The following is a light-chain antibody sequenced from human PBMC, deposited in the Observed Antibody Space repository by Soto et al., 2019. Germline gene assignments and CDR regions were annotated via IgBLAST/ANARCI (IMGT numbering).Light chain of an antibody. V-gene: IGKV3-15*01. CDR3: QQYNNWPPSIT. CDR2: GAS. J-gene: IGKJ5*01. Sequence: EIVLTQSPATLSLSPGERATLSCRASQSVTYNLAWYQQKPGQAPRLLIYGASTRATGIPARFSGSGSGTEFTLTISSLQSEDFAVYYCQQYNNWPPSITFGQGTRLEIK. CDR1: QSVTYN.